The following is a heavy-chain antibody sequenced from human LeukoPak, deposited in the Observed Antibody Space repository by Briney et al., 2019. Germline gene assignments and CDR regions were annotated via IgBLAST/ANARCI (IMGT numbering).Heavy chain of an antibody. Sequence: PVGSLRLSRAPSRLTLSRYSMKWVRQAPGEGVGWVSSISSSSSYIYYADSVKGRFTISRDKAKNSLHLQMNSLRAEDTALYYCSRDGWEPPGPYLDYWGQGTLVTVSS. J-gene: IGHJ4*02. CDR3: SRDGWEPPGPYLDY. CDR1: RLTLSRYS. CDR2: ISSSSSYI. D-gene: IGHD1-26*01. V-gene: IGHV3-21*01.